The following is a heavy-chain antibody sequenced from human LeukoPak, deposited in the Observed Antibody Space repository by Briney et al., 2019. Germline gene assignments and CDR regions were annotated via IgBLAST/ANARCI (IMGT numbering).Heavy chain of an antibody. D-gene: IGHD3-22*01. CDR1: GYSISSGYY. CDR3: ARHEYYDSRGSHYYSYYYMDV. CDR2: IYHSGST. J-gene: IGHJ6*03. V-gene: IGHV4-38-2*02. Sequence: SETLSLTCTVSGYSISSGYYWGWIRQSPGKGLQWIGSIYHSGSTYYNSSLKSRVTISVDTSKNQFSLKLSSVTAADTAVYYCARHEYYDSRGSHYYSYYYMDVWGKGIAVTVSS.